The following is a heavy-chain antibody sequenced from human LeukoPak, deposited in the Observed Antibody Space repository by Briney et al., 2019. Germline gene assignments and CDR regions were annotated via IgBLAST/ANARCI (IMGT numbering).Heavy chain of an antibody. D-gene: IGHD3-22*01. CDR1: GYTFTSYG. CDR2: ISAYNGNT. J-gene: IGHJ4*02. Sequence: ASVTVSFKASGYTFTSYGIIWVRQAPGQGLEWMGWISAYNGNTKYAQKFQGRVTMTTDTSTSTAYMELRSLRSDDTAVYYCARGMPPRRNYDSSGYYSYYFDYWGQGTLVTVSS. CDR3: ARGMPPRRNYDSSGYYSYYFDY. V-gene: IGHV1-18*01.